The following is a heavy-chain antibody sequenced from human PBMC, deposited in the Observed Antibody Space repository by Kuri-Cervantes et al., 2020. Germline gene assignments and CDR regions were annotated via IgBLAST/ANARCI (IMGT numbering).Heavy chain of an antibody. D-gene: IGHD6-13*01. CDR3: ARRKAAAGKGVDY. CDR1: GGSFSGYY. J-gene: IGHJ4*02. CDR2: INHSGST. V-gene: IGHV4-34*01. Sequence: SETLSLTCAVYGGSFSGYYWSWIRRPPGKGLEWIGEINHSGSTNNNPSLKGRVTISVDTSKNQFSLKLSSVTAADTAVYYCARRKAAAGKGVDYWGQGTLVTVSS.